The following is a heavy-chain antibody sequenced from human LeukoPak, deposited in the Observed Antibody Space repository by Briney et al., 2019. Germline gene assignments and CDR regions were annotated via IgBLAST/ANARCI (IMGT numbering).Heavy chain of an antibody. CDR3: ARGRSHNWFDP. CDR1: GGSFSGFY. J-gene: IGHJ5*02. V-gene: IGHV4-34*01. CDR2: VNHSGGT. Sequence: SETLSLTCAVNGGSFSGFYCTWIRQPPGKGLEWIGEVNHSGGTQYNPSLKSRVTLSVDSSNNHFSLKLTSVTAADTAVYYCARGRSHNWFDPWGQGTLSPSLQ.